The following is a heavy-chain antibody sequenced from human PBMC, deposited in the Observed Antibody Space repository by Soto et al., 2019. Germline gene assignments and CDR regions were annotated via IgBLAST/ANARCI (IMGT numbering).Heavy chain of an antibody. CDR2: IYYSGST. D-gene: IGHD3-22*01. V-gene: IGHV4-30-4*01. J-gene: IGHJ4*02. Sequence: SETLSLTCTVSGGSISSGDYYWSWIRQPPGKGLEWIGYIYYSGSTYYNPSLKSRVTISVDTSKNQFSLKLSSVTAADTAVYYCARGHHYYDSSSDRAYDYWGQGTLVTVSS. CDR1: GGSISSGDYY. CDR3: ARGHHYYDSSSDRAYDY.